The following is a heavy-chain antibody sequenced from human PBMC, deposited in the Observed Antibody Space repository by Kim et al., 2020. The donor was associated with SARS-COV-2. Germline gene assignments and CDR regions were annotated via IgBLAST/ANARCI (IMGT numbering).Heavy chain of an antibody. Sequence: GGSLRLSCAASGFTFSSYSMNWVRQAPGKGLEWVSSISSSSSYIYYADSVKGRFTISRDNAKNSLYLQMNSLRAEDTAVYYCARGPPYGDDFDYRGQGTLVTVSS. J-gene: IGHJ4*02. CDR2: ISSSSSYI. D-gene: IGHD4-17*01. V-gene: IGHV3-21*01. CDR1: GFTFSSYS. CDR3: ARGPPYGDDFDY.